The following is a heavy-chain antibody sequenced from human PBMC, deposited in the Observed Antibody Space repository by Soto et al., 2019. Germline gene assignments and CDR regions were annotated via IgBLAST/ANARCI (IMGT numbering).Heavy chain of an antibody. CDR1: GGTFSSYA. D-gene: IGHD3-22*01. CDR2: IIPIFGTA. V-gene: IGHV1-69*13. J-gene: IGHJ4*02. CDR3: ARGDDYSDSSAYGSSGY. Sequence: ASVKVSCKASGGTFSSYAISWVRQAPGQGLEWMGGIIPIFGTANYAQKFQGRVTITADESTSTAYMELSSLRSEDTAVYYCARGDDYSDSSAYGSSGYWGQGTLVTVSS.